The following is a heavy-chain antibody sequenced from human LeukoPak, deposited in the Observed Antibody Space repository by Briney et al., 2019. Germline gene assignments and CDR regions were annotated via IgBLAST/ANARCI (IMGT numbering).Heavy chain of an antibody. D-gene: IGHD6-13*01. CDR3: AKDLVMAAAGTDYFDY. J-gene: IGHJ4*02. V-gene: IGHV3-30*18. Sequence: GGSLRLSCAASGFTFSSYGMHWVRQAPGKGLEWVAVIPYDGSNKYCADSVKGRFTISRDNSKNTLYLQMNSLRAEDTAVYYCAKDLVMAAAGTDYFDYWGQGTLVTVSS. CDR1: GFTFSSYG. CDR2: IPYDGSNK.